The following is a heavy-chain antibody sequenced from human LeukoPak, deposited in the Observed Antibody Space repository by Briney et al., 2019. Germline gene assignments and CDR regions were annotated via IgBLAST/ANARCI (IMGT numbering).Heavy chain of an antibody. Sequence: TSETLSLTCAVYGGSFSNYYWSWIRQPPGRGLEWIGEINDSGRTNYNPSLMSRVTVPVDTSKNQFSLRSTSVTATDTAVYYCARRWNYGRNYYIDVWGNGATVSVSS. CDR1: GGSFSNYY. CDR2: INDSGRT. D-gene: IGHD1-7*01. CDR3: ARRWNYGRNYYIDV. V-gene: IGHV4-34*01. J-gene: IGHJ6*03.